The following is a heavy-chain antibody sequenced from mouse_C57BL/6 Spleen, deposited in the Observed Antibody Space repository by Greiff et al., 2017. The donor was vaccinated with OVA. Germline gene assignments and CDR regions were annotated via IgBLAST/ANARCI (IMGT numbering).Heavy chain of an antibody. CDR3: ARVPHYYGSSYWYFDV. CDR2: ISYDGSN. D-gene: IGHD1-1*01. V-gene: IGHV3-6*01. Sequence: EVKLMESGPGLVKPSQSLSLTCSVTGYSITSGYYWNWIRQFPGNKLEWMGYISYDGSNNYNPSLKNRISITRDTSKNQFFLKLNSVTTEDTATYYCARVPHYYGSSYWYFDVWGTGTTVTVSS. J-gene: IGHJ1*03. CDR1: GYSITSGYY.